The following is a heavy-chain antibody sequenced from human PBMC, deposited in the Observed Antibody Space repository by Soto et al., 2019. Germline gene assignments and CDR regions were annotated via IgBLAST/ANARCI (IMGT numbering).Heavy chain of an antibody. J-gene: IGHJ4*02. CDR1: GYNFNNYW. V-gene: IGHV5-51*01. D-gene: IGHD3-10*01. Sequence: GESLKISCKVSGYNFNNYWIAWVRQMPGKGLEWMGIIHPSKSSTRYSPSFEGQVTISADESISAAYLQWSSLKASDTAMYYCARDSGVRGVIPFFFEYWGQGNLVTVSS. CDR2: IHPSKSST. CDR3: ARDSGVRGVIPFFFEY.